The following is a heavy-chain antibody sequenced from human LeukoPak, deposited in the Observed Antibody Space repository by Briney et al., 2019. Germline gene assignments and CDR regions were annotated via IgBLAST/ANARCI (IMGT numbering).Heavy chain of an antibody. CDR1: GFTFSSYW. J-gene: IGHJ6*02. V-gene: IGHV3-7*03. CDR2: IKQDGSEK. Sequence: QSGGSLRLSCAASGFTFSSYWMSWVRQAPGKGLEWVANIKQDGSEKYYVDSVKGRFTISRDNAKNSLYLQMNSLRAEDTALYYCAKDLGAVAFEYYYGMDVWGQGTTVTVSS. D-gene: IGHD6-19*01. CDR3: AKDLGAVAFEYYYGMDV.